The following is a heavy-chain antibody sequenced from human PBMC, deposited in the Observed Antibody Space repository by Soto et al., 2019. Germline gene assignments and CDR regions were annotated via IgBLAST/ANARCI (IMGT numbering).Heavy chain of an antibody. D-gene: IGHD3-3*01. J-gene: IGHJ4*02. V-gene: IGHV1-24*01. CDR2: FDPEDGET. CDR1: GYTLTELS. Sequence: ASVKVSCKVSGYTLTELSMHWVRQAPGKGLEWMGGFDPEDGETIYAQKFQGRVTMTEDTSTDTAYMELSSLRSEDTAVYYCVSDFWSGYQTYYFDYWGQGTLVTVSS. CDR3: VSDFWSGYQTYYFDY.